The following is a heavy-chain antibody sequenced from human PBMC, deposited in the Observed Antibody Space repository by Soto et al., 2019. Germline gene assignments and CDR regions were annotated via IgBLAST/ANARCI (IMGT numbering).Heavy chain of an antibody. J-gene: IGHJ3*02. Sequence: EEQLLESGGGLVQPGGSLRLSCAASGFTFSDYAMSWVRQAPGKGLEWVSGLGSSNSDTHYAASVEGRFTVSRDNSKSTLFLQMNSLRVEDTAVYYCAKDKVDHNSVWDPFDIWGQGTLVTVSS. CDR2: LGSSNSDT. D-gene: IGHD2-15*01. CDR1: GFTFSDYA. CDR3: AKDKVDHNSVWDPFDI. V-gene: IGHV3-23*01.